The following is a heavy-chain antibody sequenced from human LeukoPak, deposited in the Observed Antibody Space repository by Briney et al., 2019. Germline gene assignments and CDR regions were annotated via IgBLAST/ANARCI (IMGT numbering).Heavy chain of an antibody. CDR1: GFTFSSHS. Sequence: GGSLRLSCAASGFTFSSHSMNWVRQAPGKGLEWVSSISGSSNYIYYADSVKGRFSISRDNSKNTLYLQMNSLRAEDTAVYYCARDLRAYSSSLRYYWGQGTLVTVSS. CDR2: ISGSSNYI. D-gene: IGHD6-13*01. V-gene: IGHV3-21*01. J-gene: IGHJ4*02. CDR3: ARDLRAYSSSLRYY.